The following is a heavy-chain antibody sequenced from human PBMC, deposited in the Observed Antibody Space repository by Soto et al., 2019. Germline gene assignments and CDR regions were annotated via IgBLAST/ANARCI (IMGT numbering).Heavy chain of an antibody. J-gene: IGHJ5*02. CDR2: IYHSGST. D-gene: IGHD2-15*01. Sequence: QVQLQESGPGLVKPSGTLSLTCAVSGGSISSSNWWSWVRQPPGKGLEWIGEIYHSGSTNYNPSLKSRVTISVDKSKNQFSLKLSSVTAADTAVYYCASALYCSGGSCYPEEFDPWGQGTLVTVSS. CDR1: GGSISSSNW. V-gene: IGHV4-4*02. CDR3: ASALYCSGGSCYPEEFDP.